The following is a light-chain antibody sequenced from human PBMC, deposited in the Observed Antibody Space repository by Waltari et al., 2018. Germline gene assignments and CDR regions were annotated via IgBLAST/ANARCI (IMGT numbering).Light chain of an antibody. CDR2: AAS. Sequence: VVLTHSPGTLSLSAGESATLTCRASQSVSKYFAGYQQIPGQAPRLLISAASTRATGIPDRFSGSGYGTDFSLTISRREPEDFAVYYCQNNERLPAKFGQGTKVEIK. CDR1: QSVSKY. CDR3: QNNERLPAK. V-gene: IGKV3-20*01. J-gene: IGKJ1*01.